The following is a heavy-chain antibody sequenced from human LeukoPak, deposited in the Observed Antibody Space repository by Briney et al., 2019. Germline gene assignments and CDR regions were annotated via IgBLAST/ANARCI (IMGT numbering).Heavy chain of an antibody. D-gene: IGHD6-13*01. Sequence: GGSLRLSCAASGFTFSDYNMNWVRQAPGKGLEWVSYITNGGSTIHHADSVKGRFTISRDNAKNTLYLQMNSLRAEDTAVYYCASASSHRIAAGGDYWGQGTLVTVSS. CDR2: ITNGGSTI. V-gene: IGHV3-11*04. CDR3: ASASSHRIAAGGDY. CDR1: GFTFSDYN. J-gene: IGHJ4*02.